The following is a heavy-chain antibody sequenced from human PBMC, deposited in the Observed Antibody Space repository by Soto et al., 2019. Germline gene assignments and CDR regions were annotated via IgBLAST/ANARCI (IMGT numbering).Heavy chain of an antibody. J-gene: IGHJ6*02. D-gene: IGHD5-18*01. CDR3: ARVSDTAMVDYGMDV. CDR1: GGSFSGYY. CDR2: INHSGST. Sequence: PSETLSLTCAVYGGSFSGYYWSWIRQPPGKGLEWIGEINHSGSTNYNPSLKSRVTISVDTSKNQFSLKLSSVTAADTAVYYCARVSDTAMVDYGMDVWGQGTTVT. V-gene: IGHV4-34*01.